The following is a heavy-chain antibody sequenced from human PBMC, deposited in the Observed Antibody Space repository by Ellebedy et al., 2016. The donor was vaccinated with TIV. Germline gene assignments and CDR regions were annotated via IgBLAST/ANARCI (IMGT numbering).Heavy chain of an antibody. J-gene: IGHJ4*02. CDR1: GFTFSSYW. CDR2: IKQDGSEK. CDR3: ARGRKPDYFDY. Sequence: GESLKISXAASGFTFSSYWMSWVRQAPGKGLEWVANIKQDGSEKYYVDSVKGRFTISRDNAKNSLYLQMNSLRAEDTAVYYCARGRKPDYFDYWGQGTLVTVSS. V-gene: IGHV3-7*01. D-gene: IGHD1-14*01.